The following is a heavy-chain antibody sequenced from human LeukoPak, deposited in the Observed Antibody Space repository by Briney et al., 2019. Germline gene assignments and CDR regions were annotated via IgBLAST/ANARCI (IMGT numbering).Heavy chain of an antibody. Sequence: GGSLRLSCVASGFTFGKYWMSWVRQAPGKGLEWVANIKLDGSEKNCVDSVKGRFTISRDNTKNSLYLQMNSLRVEDTAVFYCARDQYDTWSRRGNFDSWGQGTLVIVSS. CDR3: ARDQYDTWSRRGNFDS. CDR2: IKLDGSEK. CDR1: GFTFGKYW. J-gene: IGHJ4*02. D-gene: IGHD3-3*01. V-gene: IGHV3-7*03.